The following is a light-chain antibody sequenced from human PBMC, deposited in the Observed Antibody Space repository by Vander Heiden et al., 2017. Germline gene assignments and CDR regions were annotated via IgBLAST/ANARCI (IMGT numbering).Light chain of an antibody. J-gene: IGKJ3*01. Sequence: DIQMTQSPSSLSASVGDRVTITCRASQSISSYLNWYQQKPGKAPKLLIYAASSLQSGVPSRFSGSGYGTDFTLTISSRQPEDFASYYCQQIYSNPFYTFGHGTKVDIK. CDR1: QSISSY. CDR2: AAS. CDR3: QQIYSNPFYT. V-gene: IGKV1-39*01.